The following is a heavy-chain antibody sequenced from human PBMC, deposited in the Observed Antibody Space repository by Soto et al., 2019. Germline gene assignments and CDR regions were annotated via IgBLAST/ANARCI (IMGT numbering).Heavy chain of an antibody. D-gene: IGHD1-1*01. CDR1: GFTFSNYA. CDR3: AKDTWNDDGMDV. J-gene: IGHJ6*02. Sequence: PGGSLRLSCAASGFTFSNYAMNWVRQAPGKGLEWVSSISVTGAGAYYADSVKGRFTVSRDNSKNTLYLQMNSLRAEDTAVYYCAKDTWNDDGMDVGGQGTTVTVSS. V-gene: IGHV3-23*01. CDR2: ISVTGAGA.